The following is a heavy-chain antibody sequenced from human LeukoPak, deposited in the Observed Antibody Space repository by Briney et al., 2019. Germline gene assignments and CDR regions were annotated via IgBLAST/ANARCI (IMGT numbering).Heavy chain of an antibody. V-gene: IGHV3-33*01. CDR3: ARQHCSGGDCYFFD. J-gene: IGHJ4*02. Sequence: RPGGSLRLSGAASGFTFSSYGMHWVRQAPGKGREGVALIWYDGNNKYYADSVKGRFTIARDNSKNTLYLQLNSLRAEDTAVYYCARQHCSGGDCYFFDWGQGTLVTVSS. D-gene: IGHD2-15*01. CDR1: GFTFSSYG. CDR2: IWYDGNNK.